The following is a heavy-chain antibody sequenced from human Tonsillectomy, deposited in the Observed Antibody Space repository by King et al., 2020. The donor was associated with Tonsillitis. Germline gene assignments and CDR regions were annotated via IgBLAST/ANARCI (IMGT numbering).Heavy chain of an antibody. CDR2: IKKDGSET. J-gene: IGHJ3*02. CDR3: ARDSSPALSGSWYDAFDI. Sequence: LVQSGGGLVQPGGSLRLSCAASGFTFSTYWLTWVRQAPGKGLEWVANIKKDGSETYYVDSVKGRFTVSRDNAKNSLYLQMNSLRAEDTAVYYCARDSSPALSGSWYDAFDIWGQGTMVTVSS. D-gene: IGHD2-15*01. CDR1: GFTFSTYW. V-gene: IGHV3-7*01.